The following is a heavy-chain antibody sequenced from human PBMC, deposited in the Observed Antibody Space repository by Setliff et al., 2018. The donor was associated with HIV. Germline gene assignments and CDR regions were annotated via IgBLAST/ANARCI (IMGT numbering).Heavy chain of an antibody. J-gene: IGHJ2*01. CDR2: IYYSGST. D-gene: IGHD3-16*01. CDR3: ARAGGGGRWLHHSYWYFDL. Sequence: SETLSLTCTVSGGSIRSYYWSWIRQPPGKGLEWIGYIYYSGSTNYNPSLKSRVTISVDTSKNQFSLKLSSVTVADTAVYYCARAGGGGRWLHHSYWYFDLWGRGTLVTVSS. CDR1: GGSIRSYY. V-gene: IGHV4-59*01.